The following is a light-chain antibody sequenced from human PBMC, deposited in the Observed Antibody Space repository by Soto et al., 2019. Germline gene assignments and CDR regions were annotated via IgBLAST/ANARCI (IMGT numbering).Light chain of an antibody. J-gene: IGKJ4*01. CDR1: QSVSSSS. V-gene: IGKV3-20*01. CDR3: QQYNNWPPLT. CDR2: GAS. Sequence: EIVLTQSPGTLSLSPGERATLSCRASQSVSSSSLAWYQQRPGQAPRLLMYGASIRATDIPDRFSGSGSGTEFTLTISSLQSEDFAVYYCQQYNNWPPLTFGGGTKVDIK.